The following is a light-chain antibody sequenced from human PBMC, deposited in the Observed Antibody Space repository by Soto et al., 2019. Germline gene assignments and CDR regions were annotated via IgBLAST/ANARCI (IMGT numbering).Light chain of an antibody. CDR3: QSYDSSLSGYV. CDR1: SSNFGAGFA. CDR2: GST. Sequence: QSVLTQPPSVSGAPGQRVTISFTGSSSNFGAGFAVHWYQQLPGTAPRLLIYGSTNRPSGVPDRFSGSKSGTSASLAITGLQAEDEADYYCQSYDSSLSGYVFGTGTKLTVL. V-gene: IGLV1-40*01. J-gene: IGLJ1*01.